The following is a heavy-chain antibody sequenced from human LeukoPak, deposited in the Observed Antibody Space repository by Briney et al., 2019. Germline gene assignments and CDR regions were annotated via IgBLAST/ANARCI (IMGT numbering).Heavy chain of an antibody. Sequence: VASVKVSCKASGYTFTGYYMHWVRQAPGQGLEWMGWINPNSGGTNYAQKFQGRVTMTRDTSISTAYMELSRLRSDDTAVYYCAREFTSTYYYDSTDYSSRGDIHGYWGQGTLVTVSS. CDR3: AREFTSTYYYDSTDYSSRGDIHGY. J-gene: IGHJ4*02. D-gene: IGHD3-22*01. CDR1: GYTFTGYY. V-gene: IGHV1-2*02. CDR2: INPNSGGT.